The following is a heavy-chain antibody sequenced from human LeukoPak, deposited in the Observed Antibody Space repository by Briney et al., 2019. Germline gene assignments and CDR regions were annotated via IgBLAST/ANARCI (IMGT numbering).Heavy chain of an antibody. Sequence: GESLKISCKGSGYRFNAYWIAWVRQLPGKGPEWRGIIYPDDSDTRYSPSFQGQVTISADKSVRTACLQWSSLKASDTAMYYCARPNITSYYDSRGYDAFDVWGQGTMVTVSS. J-gene: IGHJ3*01. CDR3: ARPNITSYYDSRGYDAFDV. CDR1: GYRFNAYW. CDR2: IYPDDSDT. V-gene: IGHV5-51*01. D-gene: IGHD3-22*01.